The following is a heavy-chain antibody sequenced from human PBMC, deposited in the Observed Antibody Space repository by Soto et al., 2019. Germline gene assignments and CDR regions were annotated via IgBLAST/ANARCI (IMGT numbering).Heavy chain of an antibody. CDR3: ARSRGGDRGATFDI. D-gene: IGHD2-21*01. Sequence: QVQLQESGPGVVKPSETLSLTCVVSGYSISSGYYWGWSRQPPGKVLEWIGSIYHSGSTYYNPSLKSRVTISVDKSKNQFSLNLSSVTAADTAVYYCARSRGGDRGATFDIWGQGTKFIVSS. CDR1: GYSISSGYY. CDR2: IYHSGST. J-gene: IGHJ3*02. V-gene: IGHV4-38-2*01.